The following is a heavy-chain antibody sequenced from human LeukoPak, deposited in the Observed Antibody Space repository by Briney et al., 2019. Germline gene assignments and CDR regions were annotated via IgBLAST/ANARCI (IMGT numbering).Heavy chain of an antibody. D-gene: IGHD4-23*01. CDR1: GFTFSNYA. CDR2: ISYDGSNK. V-gene: IGHV3-30-3*01. Sequence: GGSLRPSCAASGFTFSNYAMHWVRQAPGKGLEWVAVISYDGSNKYYADSVKGRFTISRDNSKNTLYLQMNSLRAEDTAVYYCARDEDYGGNSGYAFDIWGQGTMVTVSS. J-gene: IGHJ3*02. CDR3: ARDEDYGGNSGYAFDI.